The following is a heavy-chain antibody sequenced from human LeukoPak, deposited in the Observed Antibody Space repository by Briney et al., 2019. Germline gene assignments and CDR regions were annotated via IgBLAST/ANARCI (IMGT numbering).Heavy chain of an antibody. V-gene: IGHV1-18*01. Sequence: ASVKVPCKASGYTFSRYGISWVRQAPGQGLEWMGWISPYNGNVNYAHQLQDRVTMTTDTSTGTAYMEVRSLRSDDTAVYYCARGWFDTTAYHHPFDYWGQGTLVTVSS. J-gene: IGHJ4*02. CDR2: ISPYNGNV. D-gene: IGHD3-9*01. CDR1: GYTFSRYG. CDR3: ARGWFDTTAYHHPFDY.